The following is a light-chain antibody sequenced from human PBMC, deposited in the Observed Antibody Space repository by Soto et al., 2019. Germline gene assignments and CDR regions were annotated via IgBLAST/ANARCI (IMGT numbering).Light chain of an antibody. CDR1: HDIGNS. Sequence: DIQMTQSPSSLPASVGDTVTISCRASHDIGNSLNWYQDKPGQAPKLVIYDAYNLETGVPSTFSGGGYGTHFTFTISSLRPEDIGTYYCQKSDHLPLFGPGTKVDIK. CDR2: DAY. J-gene: IGKJ3*01. V-gene: IGKV1-33*01. CDR3: QKSDHLPL.